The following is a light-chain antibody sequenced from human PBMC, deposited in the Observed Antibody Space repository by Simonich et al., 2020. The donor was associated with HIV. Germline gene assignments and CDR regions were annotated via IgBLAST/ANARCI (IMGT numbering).Light chain of an antibody. CDR1: QSLLHSNGYNY. Sequence: DIVRTQSPLSLPVTPGEPASISCRSSQSLLHSNGYNYVDWYLQKPGQSPQLLIYLGSNRASGVPDRFSCSGSGTDFTLKISRVEAEDVGVSYCMQALQTPSITFGQGTRLEIK. CDR3: MQALQTPSIT. J-gene: IGKJ5*01. CDR2: LGS. V-gene: IGKV2-28*01.